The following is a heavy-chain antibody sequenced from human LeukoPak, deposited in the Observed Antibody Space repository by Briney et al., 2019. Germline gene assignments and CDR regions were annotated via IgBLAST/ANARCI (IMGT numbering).Heavy chain of an antibody. V-gene: IGHV3-23*01. CDR2: ISGSGGST. D-gene: IGHD3-10*01. CDR3: AKGRYYYGSGSYYELDY. CDR1: GFTFSSYA. J-gene: IGHJ4*02. Sequence: GGSLRLSCVASGFTFSSYAMSWVRQAPGKGLEWVSAISGSGGSTYYADSVKGRFTISRDNSKNTLYLQMNSLRAEDTAVYYCAKGRYYYGSGSYYELDYWGQGTLVTVSS.